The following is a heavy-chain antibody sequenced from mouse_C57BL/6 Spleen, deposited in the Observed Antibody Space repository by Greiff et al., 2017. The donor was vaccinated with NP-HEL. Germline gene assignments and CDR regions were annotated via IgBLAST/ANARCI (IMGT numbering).Heavy chain of an antibody. J-gene: IGHJ4*01. CDR1: GYTFTSYW. D-gene: IGHD4-1*01. Sequence: QVQLQQPGAELVKPGASVKLSCKASGYTFTSYWMQWVKQRPGQGLEWIGEIDPSDSYTNYNQKFKGKATLTVDTSSSTAYMQLSSQTSEDSAVYYCARGGTGGYYAMDYWGQGTSVTVSS. CDR3: ARGGTGGYYAMDY. CDR2: IDPSDSYT. V-gene: IGHV1-50*01.